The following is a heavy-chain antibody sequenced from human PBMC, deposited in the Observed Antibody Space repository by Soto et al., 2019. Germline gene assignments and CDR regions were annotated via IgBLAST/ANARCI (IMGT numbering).Heavy chain of an antibody. J-gene: IGHJ6*02. V-gene: IGHV1-2*02. Sequence: ASVKVSCKASGYIFTGYYMHWVRQAPGQGLEWMGWINPNSGGTKYAQKFQGRVTMTRDTSISTAYMELSSLRSDDTAVYYCAREEQPIYYHGIDVWGQGTTVTVSS. CDR3: AREEQPIYYHGIDV. CDR2: INPNSGGT. CDR1: GYIFTGYY. D-gene: IGHD3-10*01.